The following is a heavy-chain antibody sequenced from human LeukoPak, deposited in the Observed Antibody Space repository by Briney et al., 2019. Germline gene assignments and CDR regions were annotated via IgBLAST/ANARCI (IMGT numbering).Heavy chain of an antibody. D-gene: IGHD3-3*01. Sequence: ASVKVSCKASGYTFTSYDINWVRQATGQGLEWMGWMNPNSGNTGYAQKFQGRVTMTRNTSISTAYMELSRLRSEDTAVYYCASLVRSYLRFSTGNFDYWGQGTLVTVSS. V-gene: IGHV1-8*01. CDR3: ASLVRSYLRFSTGNFDY. CDR1: GYTFTSYD. J-gene: IGHJ4*02. CDR2: MNPNSGNT.